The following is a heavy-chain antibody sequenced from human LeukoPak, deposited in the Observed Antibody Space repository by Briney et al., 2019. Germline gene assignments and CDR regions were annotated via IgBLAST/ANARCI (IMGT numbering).Heavy chain of an antibody. J-gene: IGHJ4*02. CDR2: IIPIFGTA. D-gene: IGHD5-24*01. CDR1: GGTFSSYA. V-gene: IGHV1-69*13. CDR3: ARDGWDGYTGSYRDF. Sequence: SVKVSCKASGGTFSSYAISWVRQAPGQGLEWMGGIIPIFGTANYAQKFQGRLTIIADEFTNTAYMELSSLRSDDTALYFCARDGWDGYTGSYRDFWGQGTLVTVSS.